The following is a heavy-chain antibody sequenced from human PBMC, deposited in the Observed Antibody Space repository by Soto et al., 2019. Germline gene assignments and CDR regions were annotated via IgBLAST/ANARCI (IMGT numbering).Heavy chain of an antibody. CDR3: ARVGYYDSSGYFDY. D-gene: IGHD3-22*01. CDR1: GFTFSSYG. J-gene: IGHJ4*02. CDR2: IWYDGSNK. Sequence: GGSLRLSCAASGFTFSSYGMHWVRQAPGKGLEWVAVIWYDGSNKYYADSVKGRFTISRDNSKNTLYLQMNSLRAEDTAVYYCARVGYYDSSGYFDYWGQGTLVTVSS. V-gene: IGHV3-33*01.